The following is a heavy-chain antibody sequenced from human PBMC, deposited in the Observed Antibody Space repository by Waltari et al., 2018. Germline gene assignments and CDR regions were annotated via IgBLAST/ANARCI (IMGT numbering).Heavy chain of an antibody. CDR2: IKQDSGKK. Sequence: EVQLVESGGGLAQPGGSLRLSCAASGFTFSNYWMSWVRQAPGKGLEWVANIKQDSGKKYYVDSVRGRFTISRDNAKNSLYLQMNSLRAEDTGVYYCTREEYDYIPAGDSWGQGTLVTVSS. V-gene: IGHV3-7*01. J-gene: IGHJ4*02. D-gene: IGHD3-16*01. CDR3: TREEYDYIPAGDS. CDR1: GFTFSNYW.